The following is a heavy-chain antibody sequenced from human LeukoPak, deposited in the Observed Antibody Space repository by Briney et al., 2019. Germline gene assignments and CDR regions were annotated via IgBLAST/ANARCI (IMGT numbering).Heavy chain of an antibody. V-gene: IGHV3-30*04. D-gene: IGHD1-26*01. Sequence: GGSLRLSCAASGFTFSSYAMHWVRQAPGKGLEWVAVISYDGSNKYYADSVKGRFTISRDNSKNTLYLQMNSPRAEDTAVYYCARDRATGDYYYYYGMDVWGQGTTVTVSS. CDR3: ARDRATGDYYYYYGMDV. J-gene: IGHJ6*02. CDR1: GFTFSSYA. CDR2: ISYDGSNK.